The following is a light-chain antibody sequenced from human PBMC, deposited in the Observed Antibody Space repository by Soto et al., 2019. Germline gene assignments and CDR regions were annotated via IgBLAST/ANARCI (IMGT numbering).Light chain of an antibody. CDR1: RSNIGSNY. J-gene: IGLJ2*01. CDR2: RND. V-gene: IGLV1-47*01. CDR3: SSYAGSNNLL. Sequence: QTVLTQPPSASGTPGQRVTISCSGSRSNIGSNYVYWYQQLPGMAPKVVIYRNDQRPSGVPDRFSGSRSGTSASLAIIGLRSEDEADYYCSSYAGSNNLLFGGGTKVTVL.